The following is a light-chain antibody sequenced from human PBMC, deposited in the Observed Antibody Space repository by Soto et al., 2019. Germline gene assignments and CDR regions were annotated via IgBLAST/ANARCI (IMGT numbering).Light chain of an antibody. J-gene: IGKJ1*01. Sequence: EIVMTQSPATLSVSPGERATLSCRASQSVSSNLAWYQQKPGQAPRLLIYGASTRATGIPARFSGSGSGTEFTITISSLQSEDFEVYYCQQYNNWPPVTFGQATKVEIK. CDR1: QSVSSN. V-gene: IGKV3-15*01. CDR3: QQYNNWPPVT. CDR2: GAS.